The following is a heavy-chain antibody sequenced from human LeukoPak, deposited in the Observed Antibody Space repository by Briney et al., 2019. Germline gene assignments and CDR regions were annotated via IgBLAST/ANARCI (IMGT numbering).Heavy chain of an antibody. CDR3: AREHTFGVVLPFDY. J-gene: IGHJ4*02. D-gene: IGHD3-3*01. Sequence: PGGSLSLSCTASGFTFSSYAMHWVRQPPGKGLEWVAVISYDGRKKYHAYSVKGRFTISRDNSKNTLYLQVISLRAEATAADYCAREHTFGVVLPFDYWGQGTLVTVSS. V-gene: IGHV3-30*04. CDR2: ISYDGRKK. CDR1: GFTFSSYA.